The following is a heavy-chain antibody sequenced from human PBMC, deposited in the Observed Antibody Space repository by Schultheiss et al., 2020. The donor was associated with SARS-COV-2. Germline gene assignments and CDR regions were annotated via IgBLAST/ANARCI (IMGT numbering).Heavy chain of an antibody. V-gene: IGHV3-74*01. CDR1: GFTFSSYW. CDR2: INSDGSST. J-gene: IGHJ6*02. Sequence: GGSLRLSCAASGFTFSSYWMHWVRQAPGKGLVWVSRINSDGSSTSYADSVKGRFTISRDNAKNTLYLQMNSLRAEDTAVYYCARDLPVLRFLERLPRGYYYYGMDVWGQGTTVTVSS. CDR3: ARDLPVLRFLERLPRGYYYYGMDV. D-gene: IGHD3-3*01.